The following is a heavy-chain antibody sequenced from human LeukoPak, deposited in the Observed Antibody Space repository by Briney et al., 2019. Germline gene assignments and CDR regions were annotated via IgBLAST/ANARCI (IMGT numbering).Heavy chain of an antibody. V-gene: IGHV6-1*01. CDR2: TYYRSKWYN. CDR1: GDSVSSNSAA. J-gene: IGHJ4*02. D-gene: IGHD5-24*01. CDR3: ARGGWLQLRGGYDY. Sequence: SQTLSLTCAISGDSVSSNSAAWNWIRQSPSRGFEWLGRTYYRSKWYNDCAESVNSRMTINADTSKNQFSLQLSSVTPEDTAVYYCARGGWLQLRGGYDYWGQGTLVTVSS.